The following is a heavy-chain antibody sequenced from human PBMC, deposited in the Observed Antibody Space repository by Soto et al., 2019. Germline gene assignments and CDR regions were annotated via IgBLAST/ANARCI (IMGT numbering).Heavy chain of an antibody. CDR3: AIFETSAADNDVLDF. D-gene: IGHD6-13*01. CDR2: INHSGST. J-gene: IGHJ3*01. CDR1: GGSFSGYY. V-gene: IGHV4-34*01. Sequence: PSETLSLTCAVYGGSFSGYYWSWIRQPPGKGLEWIGEINHSGSTNYNPSLKSRVTISVDTSKNQFSLKLSSVTAADTAVYYCAIFETSAADNDVLDFCSQGSMVIV.